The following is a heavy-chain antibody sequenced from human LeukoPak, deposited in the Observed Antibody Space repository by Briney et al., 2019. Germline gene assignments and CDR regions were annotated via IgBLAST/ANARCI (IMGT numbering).Heavy chain of an antibody. D-gene: IGHD3-3*01. J-gene: IGHJ4*02. Sequence: GGSLRLSCAASGLTFSSYSMNWVGQAPGKGLEWVSYISSSSSTIYYADSVKGRFTISRDNAKNSLYLQMNSLRAEDTAVYYCARLNDFWAFDYWGQGTLVTVSS. V-gene: IGHV3-48*01. CDR1: GLTFSSYS. CDR3: ARLNDFWAFDY. CDR2: ISSSSSTI.